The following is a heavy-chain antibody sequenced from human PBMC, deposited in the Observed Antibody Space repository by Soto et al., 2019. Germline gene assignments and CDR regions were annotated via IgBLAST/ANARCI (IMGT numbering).Heavy chain of an antibody. CDR1: GASITSSSY. D-gene: IGHD2-8*02. V-gene: IGHV4-4*07. J-gene: IGHJ4*02. CDR3: ARGMTPPGAPAWYYFDS. Sequence: QVQLQESGPGLMKPSETLSLTCTVSGASITSSSYWSWIRQPAGKGLEWIGRFSLSGITNYNPSLRSRVTMSADVSKNQFSLRLTSVTAADTALYYCARGMTPPGAPAWYYFDSWGQGTLVTVSS. CDR2: FSLSGIT.